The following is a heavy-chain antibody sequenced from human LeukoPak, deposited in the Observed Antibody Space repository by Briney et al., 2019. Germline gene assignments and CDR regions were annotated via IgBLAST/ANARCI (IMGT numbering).Heavy chain of an antibody. CDR2: ISAYNGNT. Sequence: ASVKVSCKASGYTFTSYGISWVRQAPGQGLEWMGWISAYNGNTNYAQKLQGGVTMTTDTSTSTAYMELRSPRSDDTAVYYCARDLYSSSWAYYYYYYMDVWGKGTTVTVSS. CDR3: ARDLYSSSWAYYYYYYMDV. J-gene: IGHJ6*03. CDR1: GYTFTSYG. D-gene: IGHD6-13*01. V-gene: IGHV1-18*01.